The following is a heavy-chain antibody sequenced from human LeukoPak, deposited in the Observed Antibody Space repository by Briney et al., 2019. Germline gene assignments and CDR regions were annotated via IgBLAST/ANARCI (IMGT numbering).Heavy chain of an antibody. J-gene: IGHJ6*03. CDR2: ISYDGSNK. V-gene: IGHV3-30*01. Sequence: GRSLRLSCAASGFTFRSYAMHWVRQAPGKGLEGVAVISYDGSNKYYADSVKGRFTISRDNSKNTLYLQMNSLRAEDTAVYYCARAIRDGYNYRYYYYYMDVWGKGTTVTVSS. CDR1: GFTFRSYA. D-gene: IGHD5-24*01. CDR3: ARAIRDGYNYRYYYYYMDV.